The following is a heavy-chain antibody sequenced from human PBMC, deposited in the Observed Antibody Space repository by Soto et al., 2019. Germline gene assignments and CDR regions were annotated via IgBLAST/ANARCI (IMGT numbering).Heavy chain of an antibody. J-gene: IGHJ5*02. CDR1: WCSFTSYW. D-gene: IGHD3-10*01. Sequence: VQSLKISCKGSWCSFTSYWIGCVRQMPGKGLEWMGIIYPGDSDTRYSPSFQGQVTISADKSISTAYLQWSSLKASDTAMYYCASTEWFGEFRAWGQGTLVTVSS. V-gene: IGHV5-51*01. CDR2: IYPGDSDT. CDR3: ASTEWFGEFRA.